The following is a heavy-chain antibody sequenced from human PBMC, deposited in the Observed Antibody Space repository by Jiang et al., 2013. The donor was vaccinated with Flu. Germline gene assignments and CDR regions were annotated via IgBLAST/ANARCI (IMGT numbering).Heavy chain of an antibody. V-gene: IGHV4-59*01. Sequence: LLKPSETLSLTCTVSGGSISSYYWIWIRQPPGKGLEWIGYIYNSGSTNYNPSLKSRVTISVDTSKNQFSLKLSSVTAADTAVYYCARGTSYERMDVWGQGTTVTVSS. CDR2: IYNSGST. D-gene: IGHD3-16*01. CDR3: ARGTSYERMDV. J-gene: IGHJ6*02. CDR1: GGSISSYY.